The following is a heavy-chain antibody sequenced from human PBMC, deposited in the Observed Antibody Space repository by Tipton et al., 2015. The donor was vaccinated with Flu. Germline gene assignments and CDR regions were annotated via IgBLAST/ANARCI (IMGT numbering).Heavy chain of an antibody. J-gene: IGHJ6*02. CDR2: IYYSGST. CDR1: GGSISSGGYY. CDR3: ARVTGGYSSSYTSGYYYYGMDV. V-gene: IGHV4-31*03. Sequence: TLSLTCTVSGGSISSGGYYWSWIRQHPGKGLEWIGYIYYSGSTYYNPSLKSRVTISVDTSKNQFSLKLSSVTAADTAVYYCARVTGGYSSSYTSGYYYYGMDVWGQGTTVTVSS. D-gene: IGHD6-13*01.